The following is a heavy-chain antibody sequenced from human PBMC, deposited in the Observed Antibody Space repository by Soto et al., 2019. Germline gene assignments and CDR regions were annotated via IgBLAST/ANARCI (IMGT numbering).Heavy chain of an antibody. CDR3: VRTWHGFDI. Sequence: EVQLVESGGGLVQPGGSLRLSCAASGFTFSTYWMHWVRQAPEKGLLWVSHINGDGSYTDFADSVKGRFTISRDNANNTVYLQMQSLRVEDTAVYFCVRTWHGFDIWGPGTMVNVSS. V-gene: IGHV3-74*01. J-gene: IGHJ3*02. CDR1: GFTFSTYW. CDR2: INGDGSYT.